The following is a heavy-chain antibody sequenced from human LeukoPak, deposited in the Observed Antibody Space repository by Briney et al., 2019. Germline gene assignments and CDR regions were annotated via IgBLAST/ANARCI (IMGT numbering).Heavy chain of an antibody. J-gene: IGHJ4*02. CDR1: GYTFTGYY. CDR2: INPNSGGT. CDR3: ARGPMLMATGPCDY. Sequence: ASVKVSCKASGYTFTGYYMHWVRQAPGQGLEWMGWINPNSGGTNYAQKFQGWVTTTRDTSISTAYMELSRLRSDDTAVYYCARGPMLMATGPCDYWGQGTLVTVSS. D-gene: IGHD5-24*01. V-gene: IGHV1-2*04.